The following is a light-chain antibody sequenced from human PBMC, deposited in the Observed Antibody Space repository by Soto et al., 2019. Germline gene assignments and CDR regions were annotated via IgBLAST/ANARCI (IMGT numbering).Light chain of an antibody. V-gene: IGKV1-9*01. CDR3: EQHNSLPHA. Sequence: IQLTQSPSSLSASVGDSVTITCRASQGISSFLAWYQQKPGKAPKLLIYAASTLQSGVPSRFSGSRSGEEFSVSIGCLQSEDYSAYFCEQHNSLPHAVGQGTRVEIK. J-gene: IGKJ5*01. CDR1: QGISSF. CDR2: AAS.